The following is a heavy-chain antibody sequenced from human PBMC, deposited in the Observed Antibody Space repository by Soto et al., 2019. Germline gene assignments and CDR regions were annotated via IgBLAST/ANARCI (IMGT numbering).Heavy chain of an antibody. CDR2: INPGGSGT. Sequence: QVQLVQSGAEVKKPGASVKVSCKASGYTFTSYSMHWVRQAPGQGLEWMGIINPGGSGTTYAQKIQGRVTMTRDTSTSTVYMELSSLRSDDTAVYYCARCVWGSYRLDYWGQGTLVTVSS. J-gene: IGHJ4*02. CDR3: ARCVWGSYRLDY. V-gene: IGHV1-46*03. CDR1: GYTFTSYS. D-gene: IGHD3-16*02.